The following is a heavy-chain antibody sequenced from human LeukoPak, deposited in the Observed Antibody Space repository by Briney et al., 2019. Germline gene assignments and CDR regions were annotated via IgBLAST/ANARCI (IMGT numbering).Heavy chain of an antibody. D-gene: IGHD3-10*01. CDR3: ARGPFRFGPFDY. CDR1: GFTFSDHY. Sequence: GSLRLSCAASGFTFSDHYMSWIRQAPGKGLEWIGEINHSGSTNYNPSLKSRVTISVDTSKNQFSLKLSSVTAADTAVYYCARGPFRFGPFDYWGQGTLVTVSS. CDR2: INHSGST. V-gene: IGHV4-34*01. J-gene: IGHJ4*02.